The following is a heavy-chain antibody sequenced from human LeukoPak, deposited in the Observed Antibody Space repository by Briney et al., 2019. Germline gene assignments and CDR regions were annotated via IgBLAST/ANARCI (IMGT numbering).Heavy chain of an antibody. V-gene: IGHV4-4*02. Sequence: PSETLSLTCAVSGGSIISSNWWRWGRQPPGKGVGWVGEIFHSGSTNYNPTLKTRVTISVDKSQNQFSLKLTSVTAADTAVYYCARVLSGSNFDYWGQGTLVTVSS. CDR3: ARVLSGSNFDY. CDR2: IFHSGST. D-gene: IGHD3-22*01. J-gene: IGHJ4*02. CDR1: GGSIISSNW.